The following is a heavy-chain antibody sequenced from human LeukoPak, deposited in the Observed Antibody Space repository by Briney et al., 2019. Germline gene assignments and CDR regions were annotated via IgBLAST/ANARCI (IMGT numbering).Heavy chain of an antibody. J-gene: IGHJ4*02. CDR3: ARVRWNYYGSGSKFLDY. D-gene: IGHD3-10*01. CDR1: GGSISSGSYY. Sequence: PSETLSLTCTVSGGSISSGSYYWGWIRQPPGKGLEWIGRIYTSGSTNYNPSLKSRVTMSVDTSKNQFSLKLSSVTAADTAVYYCARVRWNYYGSGSKFLDYWGQGTLVTVSS. V-gene: IGHV4-61*02. CDR2: IYTSGST.